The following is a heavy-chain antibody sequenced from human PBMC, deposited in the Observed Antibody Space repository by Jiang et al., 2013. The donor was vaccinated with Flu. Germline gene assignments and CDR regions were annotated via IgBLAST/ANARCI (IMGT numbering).Heavy chain of an antibody. D-gene: IGHD1-26*01. V-gene: IGHV3-7*03. Sequence: RLSCAASGFTFSRHWMSWVRQAPGKGLEWVASIKPDGSEKYYVDSVKGRFTISRDNAKNSVYLQVNSLRGEDTAIYHCASSYSKRLDYWGQGALVTVSS. CDR2: IKPDGSEK. CDR1: GFTFSRHW. J-gene: IGHJ4*02. CDR3: ASSYSKRLDY.